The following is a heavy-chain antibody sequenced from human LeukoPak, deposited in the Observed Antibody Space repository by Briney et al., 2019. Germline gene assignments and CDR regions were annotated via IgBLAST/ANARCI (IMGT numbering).Heavy chain of an antibody. J-gene: IGHJ2*01. CDR2: IYYSGST. CDR3: ARDGGMGPTLLVNSNGYFDL. D-gene: IGHD3-9*01. CDR1: GGSISSGDYY. V-gene: IGHV4-30-4*08. Sequence: PSETLSLTCTVSGGSISSGDYYWSWLRQPPGKGLEWIGYIYYSGSTYYNPSLKSRVTISVDTSKNQFSLKLSSVTAADTAVYYCARDGGMGPTLLVNSNGYFDLWGRGTLVTVSS.